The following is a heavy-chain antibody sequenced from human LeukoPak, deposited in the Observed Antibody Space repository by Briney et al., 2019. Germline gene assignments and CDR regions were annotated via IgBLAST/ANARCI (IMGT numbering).Heavy chain of an antibody. CDR3: ARSDYYDSPLSPFDV. Sequence: SETLSLTCTVSGGSISSSSYYWGWIRQPPGKGLEWIGSIYYSGSTYYNPSLKSRVTISVDTSKNQFSLKLSSVTAADTAVYYCARSDYYDSPLSPFDVWGQGTMVTVSS. V-gene: IGHV4-39*07. CDR1: GGSISSSSYY. J-gene: IGHJ3*01. CDR2: IYYSGST. D-gene: IGHD3-22*01.